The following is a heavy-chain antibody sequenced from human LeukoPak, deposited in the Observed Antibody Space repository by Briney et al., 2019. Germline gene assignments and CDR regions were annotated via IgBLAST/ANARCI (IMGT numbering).Heavy chain of an antibody. D-gene: IGHD6-19*01. Sequence: ASVKVSCKASGYTFSDYGISWVRQAPGLGLEWMGWTSYNGNTNYAQKFQDRVTMTTDTSTTTAYMELRSLESDDTAVYYCARHSGSGWQALGYWGQGTLVTVSS. CDR1: GYTFSDYG. CDR2: TSYNGNT. V-gene: IGHV1-18*04. CDR3: ARHSGSGWQALGY. J-gene: IGHJ4*02.